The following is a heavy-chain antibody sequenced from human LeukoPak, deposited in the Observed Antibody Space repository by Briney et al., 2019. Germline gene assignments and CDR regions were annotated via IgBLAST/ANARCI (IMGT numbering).Heavy chain of an antibody. Sequence: GGSLRLSCVTSGFTFSDYYMSWIRQAPGKGLEWVSSISGSDGTTKYADSVKGRFTISRDTAKNTLYLQMNRLRVENTAVYYCAPELPQRDYCGQATLVTVSS. CDR1: GFTFSDYY. J-gene: IGHJ4*02. CDR3: APELPQRDY. V-gene: IGHV3-11*01. CDR2: ISGSDGTT.